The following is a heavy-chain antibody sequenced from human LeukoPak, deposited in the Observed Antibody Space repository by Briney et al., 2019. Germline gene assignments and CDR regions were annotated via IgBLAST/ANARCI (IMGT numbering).Heavy chain of an antibody. J-gene: IGHJ4*02. V-gene: IGHV4-34*01. CDR3: ARRWRQLDYFDY. D-gene: IGHD4-23*01. CDR2: INHSGGT. CDR1: GGSFSGYY. Sequence: SETLSLTCAVYGGSFSGYYWSWIRQPPGKGLEWIGEINHSGGTNYNPSLKSRVTISVDTSKNQFSLKLSSVTAADTAVYYCARRWRQLDYFDYWGQGTLVTVSS.